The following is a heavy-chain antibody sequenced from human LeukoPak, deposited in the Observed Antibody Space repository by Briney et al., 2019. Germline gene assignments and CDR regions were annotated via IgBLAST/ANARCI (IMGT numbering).Heavy chain of an antibody. D-gene: IGHD6-13*01. CDR3: ARDREQQLVLIDY. Sequence: SETLSLTCTVSGGSISSGSYYWSWIRQPAGKGLEWIGRIYTSGSTNYNPSLKSRVTVSVDTSKNQFSLKLSSVTAADTAVYYCARDREQQLVLIDYWGQGTLVTVSS. CDR2: IYTSGST. CDR1: GGSISSGSYY. V-gene: IGHV4-61*02. J-gene: IGHJ4*02.